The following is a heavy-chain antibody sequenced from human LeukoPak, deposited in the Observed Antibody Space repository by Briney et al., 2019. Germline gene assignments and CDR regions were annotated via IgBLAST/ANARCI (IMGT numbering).Heavy chain of an antibody. V-gene: IGHV3-23*01. D-gene: IGHD3-10*02. Sequence: GGSLRLSCAASGFAFSSYAMHWVRQAPGKGLEWVSAISGSGVSTYYADSVKGRFTISRDNSKNTLYLQMNSLRAEDTAVYYCAELGITMIGGVWGKGTTVTISS. CDR2: ISGSGVST. J-gene: IGHJ6*04. CDR3: AELGITMIGGV. CDR1: GFAFSSYA.